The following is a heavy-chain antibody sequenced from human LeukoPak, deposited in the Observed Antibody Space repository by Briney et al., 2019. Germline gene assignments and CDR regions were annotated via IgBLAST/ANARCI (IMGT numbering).Heavy chain of an antibody. V-gene: IGHV3-49*04. CDR3: TRVTYYYDNSGYFHFDS. Sequence: PGRSLRLSCTTSGFTFGDYVMSWVRQAPGKGLEWVSFIRRKAHGGTTEYAASVKGRFSSSRDDSKSIAYLQMNSLKTEDTAVYFCTRVTYYYDNSGYFHFDSWGQGSLVTVSS. CDR2: IRRKAHGGTT. D-gene: IGHD3-22*01. CDR1: GFTFGDYV. J-gene: IGHJ4*02.